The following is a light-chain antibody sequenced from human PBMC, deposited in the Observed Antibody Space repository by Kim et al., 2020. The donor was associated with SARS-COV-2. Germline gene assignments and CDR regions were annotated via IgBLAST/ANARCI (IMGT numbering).Light chain of an antibody. J-gene: IGKJ2*01. CDR3: QQLNSYPYT. Sequence: SASVGDRVTLTCRASQGISSSLVWYQQKPGKAPKLLIYATSTLQSGVPSRFSGSGSGTEFTLTISSLQPEDFATYYCQQLNSYPYTFGQGTKLEI. CDR1: QGISSS. CDR2: ATS. V-gene: IGKV1-9*01.